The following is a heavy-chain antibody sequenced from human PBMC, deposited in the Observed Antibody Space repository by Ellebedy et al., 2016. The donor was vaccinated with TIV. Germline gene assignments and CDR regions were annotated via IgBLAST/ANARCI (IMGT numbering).Heavy chain of an antibody. Sequence: GGSLRLSCAASGFTFSNYAMSWVRQAPGKGLEWVSSISGSGVSTFYADSVKGRFTISRDNSKNTLYLQMSSLRAEDTAVYYCVRLGYCSSTRCYFDYWGQGTLVTVSS. CDR2: ISGSGVST. V-gene: IGHV3-23*01. CDR1: GFTFSNYA. J-gene: IGHJ4*02. D-gene: IGHD2-2*01. CDR3: VRLGYCSSTRCYFDY.